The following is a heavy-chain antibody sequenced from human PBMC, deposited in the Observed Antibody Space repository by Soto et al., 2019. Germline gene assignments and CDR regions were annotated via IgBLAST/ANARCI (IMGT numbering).Heavy chain of an antibody. J-gene: IGHJ6*02. CDR1: GFTFSNYG. CDR3: ANGVAVNLFGVPNIPHYYHYYSMDV. D-gene: IGHD3-3*01. CDR2: ISNDGSNK. Sequence: QGQVVESGGGVVQPGKSLRLSCVASGFTFSNYGMHWARQAPGEGLEWVAVISNDGSNKYYADSVKGRFTISRDSSKNTLYLQMNSLRVEDTAVYYCANGVAVNLFGVPNIPHYYHYYSMDVWGQVTTVTVSS. V-gene: IGHV3-30*18.